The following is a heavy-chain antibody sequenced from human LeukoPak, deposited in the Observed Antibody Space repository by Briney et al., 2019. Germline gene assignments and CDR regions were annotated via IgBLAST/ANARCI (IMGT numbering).Heavy chain of an antibody. CDR1: GFTVSSNY. Sequence: GGALRLSCAASGFTVSSNYMSWVRQAPGKGLEGVSVIYSGGSTYYADSVKGRFTISRDNSKNTLYLKMNSLRAEDTAVYYCARDPGNGGTPDSFDYWGQGTLVTVSS. CDR3: ARDPGNGGTPDSFDY. D-gene: IGHD3-16*01. V-gene: IGHV3-53*01. J-gene: IGHJ4*02. CDR2: IYSGGST.